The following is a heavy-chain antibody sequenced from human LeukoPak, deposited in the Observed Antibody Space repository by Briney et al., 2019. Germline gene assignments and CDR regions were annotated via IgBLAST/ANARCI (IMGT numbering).Heavy chain of an antibody. V-gene: IGHV3-7*01. Sequence: GGSLRLSCASSGFTFRSFSMHWVRQAPGKGLEWVANINQDGSETYYVDSVKGRFTISRDNAKDSLYLQMNSLRVEDTAVYFCRGTRTTIFAYFMDVWGKGTTVTVSS. D-gene: IGHD3-3*01. CDR3: RGTRTTIFAYFMDV. CDR2: INQDGSET. J-gene: IGHJ6*03. CDR1: GFTFRSFS.